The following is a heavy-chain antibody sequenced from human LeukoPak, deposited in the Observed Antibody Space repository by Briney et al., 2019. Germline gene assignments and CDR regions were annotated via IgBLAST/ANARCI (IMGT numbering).Heavy chain of an antibody. Sequence: GGSLRLSCAASGFTFDDYAMHWVRQAPGKGLEWVSGISWNSGSIGYADSVKGRFTISRDNAKNSLYLQMNSLRAEDTAVYYCAKAPLWSGYSLCWFDPWGQGTLVTVSS. D-gene: IGHD3-3*01. V-gene: IGHV3-9*01. CDR2: ISWNSGSI. CDR3: AKAPLWSGYSLCWFDP. CDR1: GFTFDDYA. J-gene: IGHJ5*02.